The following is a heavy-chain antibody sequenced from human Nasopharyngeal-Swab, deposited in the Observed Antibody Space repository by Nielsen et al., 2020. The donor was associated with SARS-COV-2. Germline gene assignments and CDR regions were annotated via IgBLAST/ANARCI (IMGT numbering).Heavy chain of an antibody. CDR3: AKHRKGIAAAGGMDV. CDR2: ISGNGGST. CDR1: GFTFSSYA. D-gene: IGHD6-13*01. J-gene: IGHJ6*02. V-gene: IGHV3-23*01. Sequence: GESLKISCAASGFTFSSYAMSWVRQAPGKGLEWVSAISGNGGSTYYADSVKGRFTISRDNSKNTLYLQMNSLRAEDTAIYYCAKHRKGIAAAGGMDVWGQGTTVTVSS.